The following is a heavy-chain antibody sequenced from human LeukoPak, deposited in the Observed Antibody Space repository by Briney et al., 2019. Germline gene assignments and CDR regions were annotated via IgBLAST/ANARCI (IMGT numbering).Heavy chain of an antibody. CDR2: IFWNDDK. J-gene: IGHJ1*01. D-gene: IGHD2-2*01. CDR3: ARMYCSSTTCAEYFQS. CDR1: GVALGSPRGG. V-gene: IGHV2-26*01. Sequence: SGPTLLNPTATLTLIVSVSGVALGSPRGGGRWIRRPPVKALEWLAHIFWNDDKSYNTPLKSRLTISKDTSKRQVVLTMTNMDPVDTATYYCARMYCSSTTCAEYFQSWGQGTLVTVSS.